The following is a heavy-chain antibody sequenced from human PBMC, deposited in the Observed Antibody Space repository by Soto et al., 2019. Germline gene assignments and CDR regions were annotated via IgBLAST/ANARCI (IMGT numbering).Heavy chain of an antibody. CDR1: GFTFSSYS. V-gene: IGHV3-48*02. CDR2: ISSSSSTI. D-gene: IGHD3-22*01. CDR3: AGDQSYYDSSGYYRPDDAFDI. Sequence: GGSLRLSCVASGFTFSSYSMNWVRQAPGKGLEWVSYISSSSSTIYYADSVKGRFTISRDNAKNSLYLQMNSLRDEDTAVYYCAGDQSYYDSSGYYRPDDAFDIWGQGTMVTVSS. J-gene: IGHJ3*02.